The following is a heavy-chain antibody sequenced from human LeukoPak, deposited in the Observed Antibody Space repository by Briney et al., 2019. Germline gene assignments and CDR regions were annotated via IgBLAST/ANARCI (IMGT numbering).Heavy chain of an antibody. V-gene: IGHV1-69*05. D-gene: IGHD3-3*01. J-gene: IGHJ4*02. CDR2: IIPIFGTA. Sequence: SVKVSCKASGGTFSSYAISWVRQAPGQGLEWMGGIIPIFGTANYAQKFQGRVTITTDESTSTAYMELSSLRSEDTAVYYCARGGHYDFWSGPPDFWGQRTLVTVSS. CDR3: ARGGHYDFWSGPPDF. CDR1: GGTFSSYA.